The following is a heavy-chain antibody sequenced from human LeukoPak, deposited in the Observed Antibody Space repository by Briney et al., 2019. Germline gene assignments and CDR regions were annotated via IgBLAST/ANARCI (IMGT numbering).Heavy chain of an antibody. CDR1: GYTFTTYG. Sequence: ASVKVSCKASGYTFTTYGVTWVRQAPGQGLEWMGWICAHNGNTNYAQKFQGRVTMTTDTSTSTAHMELRSLRSDDTAVYYCARDSGHDREYYWGQGTLVTVSS. CDR3: ARDSGHDREYY. J-gene: IGHJ4*02. CDR2: ICAHNGNT. D-gene: IGHD5-12*01. V-gene: IGHV1-18*01.